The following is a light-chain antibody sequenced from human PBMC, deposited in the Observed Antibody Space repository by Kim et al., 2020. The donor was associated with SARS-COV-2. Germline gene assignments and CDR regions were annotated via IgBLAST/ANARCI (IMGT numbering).Light chain of an antibody. J-gene: IGKJ1*01. CDR2: GTS. CDR1: QSVSSRH. Sequence: SPWERATLSCRASQSVSSRHLAWYQQKPGQAPRLLIYGTSNRATGIPDTFSGSGSGTDFTLTISRLEPEDFAVYHCQQYGTAPPTFGQGTKVDIK. V-gene: IGKV3-20*01. CDR3: QQYGTAPPT.